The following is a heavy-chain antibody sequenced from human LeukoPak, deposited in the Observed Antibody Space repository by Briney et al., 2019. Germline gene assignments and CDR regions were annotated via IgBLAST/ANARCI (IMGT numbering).Heavy chain of an antibody. J-gene: IGHJ4*02. Sequence: ASVKVSCKASGYTFTGYYMHWVRQAPGQGLEWMGWINPNSGGTNYAQKFRGRVTMTRDTSISTAYMELSRLRSDDTAVYYCAGISGNYGDTDYWGQGTLVTVSS. CDR1: GYTFTGYY. V-gene: IGHV1-2*02. CDR3: AGISGNYGDTDY. CDR2: INPNSGGT. D-gene: IGHD3-22*01.